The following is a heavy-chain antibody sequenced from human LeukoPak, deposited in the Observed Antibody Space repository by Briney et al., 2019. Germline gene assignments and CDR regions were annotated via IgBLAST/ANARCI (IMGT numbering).Heavy chain of an antibody. Sequence: ASVKVSCKASGYTFTSYGISWVRQAPRQGLEWMGWISAYNGNTNYAQKLRGRVTMTTDTSTSTAYMELRSLRSDDTAVYYCATQGIAVAGTHYGYWGQGTLVTVSS. CDR3: ATQGIAVAGTHYGY. D-gene: IGHD6-19*01. V-gene: IGHV1-18*01. CDR2: ISAYNGNT. CDR1: GYTFTSYG. J-gene: IGHJ4*02.